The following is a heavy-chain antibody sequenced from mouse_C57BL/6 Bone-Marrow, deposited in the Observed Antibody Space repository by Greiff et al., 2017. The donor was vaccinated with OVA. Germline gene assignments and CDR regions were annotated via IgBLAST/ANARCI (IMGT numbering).Heavy chain of an antibody. J-gene: IGHJ3*01. Sequence: QVQLQQSGAELVRPGSSVKLSCKASGYTFTSYWMHWVKQRPIQGLEWIGNIDPSDSETHYNQKFKDKATLTVDKSSSTAYMQLSSLTSEDSAVYYCAREVYDGYLAWFAYWGQGTLVTVSA. CDR2: IDPSDSET. CDR1: GYTFTSYW. V-gene: IGHV1-52*01. CDR3: AREVYDGYLAWFAY. D-gene: IGHD2-3*01.